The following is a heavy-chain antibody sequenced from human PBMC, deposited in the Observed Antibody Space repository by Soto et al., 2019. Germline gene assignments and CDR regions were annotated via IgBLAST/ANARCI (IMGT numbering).Heavy chain of an antibody. J-gene: IGHJ3*02. CDR3: ARVRRWLQSLLDAFDI. CDR2: IIPIFGTA. V-gene: IGHV1-69*13. Sequence: GASVKVSCKASGGTFSSYAISWVRQAPGQGLEWMGGIIPIFGTASYAQKFQGRVTITADESTSTAYMELSSLRSEDTAVYYCARVRRWLQSLLDAFDIWGQGTMVTV. CDR1: GGTFSSYA. D-gene: IGHD5-12*01.